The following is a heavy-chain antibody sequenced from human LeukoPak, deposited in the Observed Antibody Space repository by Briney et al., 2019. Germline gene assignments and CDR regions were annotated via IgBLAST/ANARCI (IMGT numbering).Heavy chain of an antibody. CDR2: THYRSKWYN. J-gene: IGHJ5*02. Sequence: SQTLSLTCAISGDSVSSNSAAWNWIRQSPSRGLEWLGRTHYRSKWYNDYAVSVKSRITINPDTSKNQFSLQLNSVTPEDTAVYYCARDLWGTRTTKFSRGLGLNWFDPWGQGTLVTVSS. V-gene: IGHV6-1*01. CDR1: GDSVSSNSAA. D-gene: IGHD3-10*02. CDR3: ARDLWGTRTTKFSRGLGLNWFDP.